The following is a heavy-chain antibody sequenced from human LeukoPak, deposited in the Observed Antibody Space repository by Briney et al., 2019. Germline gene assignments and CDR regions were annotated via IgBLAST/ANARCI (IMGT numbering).Heavy chain of an antibody. CDR3: ARSIRSGYYLDY. J-gene: IGHJ4*02. D-gene: IGHD3-22*01. V-gene: IGHV1-69*05. CDR1: GGTFSSYA. Sequence: SVKVPCKASGGTFSSYAISWVRQAPGQGLEWMGRIIPIFGTANYAQKFQGRVTITTDESTSTAYMELSSLRSEDTAVYYCARSIRSGYYLDYWGQGTLVTVSS. CDR2: IIPIFGTA.